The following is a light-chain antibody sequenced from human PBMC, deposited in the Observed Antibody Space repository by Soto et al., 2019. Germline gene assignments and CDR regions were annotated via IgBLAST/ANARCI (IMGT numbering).Light chain of an antibody. CDR1: QSVSSSY. CDR3: QQHGSSPPIT. Sequence: EIVLTQSPGTLSLSPGERATLSCRASQSVSSSYLAWYQQKPGQAPRLLIYGASSRATGIPDRFSGSGSGTDFTLTISRLEPEDFAVYYCQQHGSSPPITFGQGTRLEI. J-gene: IGKJ5*01. V-gene: IGKV3-20*01. CDR2: GAS.